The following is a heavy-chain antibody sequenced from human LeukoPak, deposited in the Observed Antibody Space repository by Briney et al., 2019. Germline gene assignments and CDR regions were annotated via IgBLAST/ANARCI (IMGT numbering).Heavy chain of an antibody. CDR1: GGSISSGDYY. CDR2: IYYSGST. V-gene: IGHV4-30-4*01. J-gene: IGHJ4*02. Sequence: SETLSLTCTVSGGSISSGDYYWSWIRQPPGKGLEWIGYIYYSGSTYYNPSLKSRVTISVDTSKNQFSLKLSSVTAADTAVYYCARGLAGDRDPNWGQGTLVTVSS. D-gene: IGHD7-27*01. CDR3: ARGLAGDRDPN.